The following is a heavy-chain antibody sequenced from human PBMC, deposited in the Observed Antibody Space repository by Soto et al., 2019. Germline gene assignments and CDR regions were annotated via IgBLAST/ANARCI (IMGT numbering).Heavy chain of an antibody. Sequence: QVQXXQSXAEXXXXGASVKVSCKTSGYNFTTYGVSWVRQAPGQGLEWMGWISGHNGHTNYAQTFQGRVTXTTDTXPTXXXMELRSLRSDDTAVYYCARYQPYSTGYYYFDHWGQGTLAIVTS. D-gene: IGHD6-19*01. J-gene: IGHJ4*02. CDR3: ARYQPYSTGYYYFDH. CDR1: GYNFTTYG. V-gene: IGHV1-18*01. CDR2: ISGHNGHT.